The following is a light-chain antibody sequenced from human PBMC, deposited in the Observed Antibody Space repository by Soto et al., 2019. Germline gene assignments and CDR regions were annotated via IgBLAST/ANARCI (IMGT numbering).Light chain of an antibody. J-gene: IGKJ4*01. CDR2: GAS. CDR1: QGISSH. V-gene: IGKV1-9*01. CDR3: QQRYTSPVT. Sequence: DIQLTQSPSFLSASVGDRVTIACRASQGISSHLAWYQQKPGKAPNLLIYGASNLQSGVPSRFSGGGSGTDFTLTISSLQPEDFGTYYCQQRYTSPVTFGGGTKVDIK.